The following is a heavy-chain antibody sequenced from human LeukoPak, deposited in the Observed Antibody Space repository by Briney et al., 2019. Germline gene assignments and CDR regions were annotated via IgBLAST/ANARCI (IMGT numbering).Heavy chain of an antibody. CDR2: INPNSGGT. Sequence: RASVKVSCKASGYTFTGYYMHWVRQAPGQGLEWMGWINPNSGGTNYAQKFQGRVTMTRDTSISTAYMELSRLRPDDTAVYYCARGLAIYGSGNLHFDYWGQGTLVTVSS. J-gene: IGHJ4*02. CDR3: ARGLAIYGSGNLHFDY. CDR1: GYTFTGYY. V-gene: IGHV1-2*02. D-gene: IGHD3-10*01.